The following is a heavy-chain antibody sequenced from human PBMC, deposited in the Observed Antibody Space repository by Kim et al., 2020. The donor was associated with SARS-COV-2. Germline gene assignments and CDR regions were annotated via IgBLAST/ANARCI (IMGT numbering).Heavy chain of an antibody. CDR2: ISYDGSNK. CDR1: GFTFSSYG. V-gene: IGHV3-30*18. J-gene: IGHJ6*01. D-gene: IGHD6-13*01. CDR3: AKELKQQPHQSYYYYGM. Sequence: GGSLRLSCAASGFTFSSYGMHWVRQAPGKGLEWVAVISYDGSNKYYADSVKGRFTISRDNSKNTLYLQMNSLRAEDTAVYYCAKELKQQPHQSYYYYGM.